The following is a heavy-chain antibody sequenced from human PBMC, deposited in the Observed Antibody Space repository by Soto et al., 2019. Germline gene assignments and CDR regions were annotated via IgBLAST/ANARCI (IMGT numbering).Heavy chain of an antibody. CDR3: ARGADTALVRGYNWFDP. CDR2: INHSGST. CDR1: GGSFSDYY. V-gene: IGHV4-34*01. D-gene: IGHD5-18*01. J-gene: IGHJ5*02. Sequence: PSETLSLTCAIYGGSFSDYYWSWIRQPPGKGLEWIGEINHSGSTNYNPSLKSRVTMSVDTSKNQFSLRLNSVTAADTAVYYCARGADTALVRGYNWFDPWGQGTLVTVS.